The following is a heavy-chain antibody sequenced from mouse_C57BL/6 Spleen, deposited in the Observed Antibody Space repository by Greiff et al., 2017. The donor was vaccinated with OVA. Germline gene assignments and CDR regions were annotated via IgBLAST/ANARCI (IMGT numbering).Heavy chain of an antibody. CDR2: IDPSDSYT. D-gene: IGHD2-14*01. Sequence: QVQLQQPGAELVKPGASVKLSCKASGYTFTSYWMQWVKQRPGQGLEWIGEIDPSDSYTNYNQKFKGKATLTVDTSSSPAYMQLSSLTSEDSAVYYCARRDYRYYAMGYWGQGTSVTVSS. CDR3: ARRDYRYYAMGY. CDR1: GYTFTSYW. V-gene: IGHV1-50*01. J-gene: IGHJ4*01.